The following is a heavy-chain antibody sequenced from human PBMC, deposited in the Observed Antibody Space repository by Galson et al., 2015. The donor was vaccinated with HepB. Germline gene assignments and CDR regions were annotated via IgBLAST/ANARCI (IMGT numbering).Heavy chain of an antibody. CDR3: ARAGKVSSVDY. J-gene: IGHJ4*02. Sequence: SLRLSCAASGFTFSSYSMNWVRQAPGKGLEWVSYISSSSSTIYYADSVKGRFTISRDNAKNSLYLQMNSLRAEDTAVYYCARAGKVSSVDYWGQGTLVTVSS. CDR1: GFTFSSYS. V-gene: IGHV3-48*01. D-gene: IGHD6-19*01. CDR2: ISSSSSTI.